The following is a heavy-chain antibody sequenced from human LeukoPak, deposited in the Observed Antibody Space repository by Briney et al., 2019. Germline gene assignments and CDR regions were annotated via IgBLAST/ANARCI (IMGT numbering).Heavy chain of an antibody. CDR3: ARGDITTGGAPFDH. CDR1: GGSISSHY. V-gene: IGHV4-59*11. Sequence: PAETLSLTCTVSGGSISSHYWSWIRQPPGKGLEWIGYIFYTGRTNYNPSLKSRVTISVDTSKDQFSLKLNSVTAADTAIYYCARGDITTGGAPFDHWGQGSLVTVSS. CDR2: IFYTGRT. D-gene: IGHD2-21*01. J-gene: IGHJ4*02.